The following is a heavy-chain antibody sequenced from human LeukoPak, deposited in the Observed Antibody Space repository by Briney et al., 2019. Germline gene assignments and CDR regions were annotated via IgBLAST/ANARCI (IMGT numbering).Heavy chain of an antibody. CDR2: ISDSGRA. CDR1: GDSISSGDYY. CDR3: ARTRVGFCSGGGCYRFFDY. Sequence: SETLSLTCTVSGDSISSGDYYWSWIRQPPGKGLEWIGYISDSGRANYNPSLQSQVILSVATSKNQFSLKVTSVTAADTAVYYCARTRVGFCSGGGCYRFFDYWGRGTLVIVSS. J-gene: IGHJ4*02. D-gene: IGHD2-15*01. V-gene: IGHV4-30-4*01.